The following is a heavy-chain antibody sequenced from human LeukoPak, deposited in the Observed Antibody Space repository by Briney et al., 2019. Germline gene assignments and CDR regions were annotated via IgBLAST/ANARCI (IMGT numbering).Heavy chain of an antibody. CDR1: GFIFSNFA. V-gene: IGHV3-30*01. CDR2: ISYDGSHT. J-gene: IGHJ6*03. Sequence: PGGSLRLSCAASGFIFSNFAMHWVRQAPGKGLEWVALISYDGSHTYYADSMKGRFTISRDNSKNVLYLQMTSLRGDDSAVYYCAREEQELVRDYYYYMDVWGKGTTATVSS. D-gene: IGHD6-13*01. CDR3: AREEQELVRDYYYYMDV.